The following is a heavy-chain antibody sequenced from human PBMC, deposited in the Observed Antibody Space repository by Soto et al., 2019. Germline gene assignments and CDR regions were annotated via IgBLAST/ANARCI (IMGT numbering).Heavy chain of an antibody. CDR2: IWYDGSNK. CDR1: GFTFSSYG. V-gene: IGHV3-33*01. D-gene: IGHD2-15*01. J-gene: IGHJ6*02. CDR3: ARELGYCSGGSCYFPDTAHYYYYYGMDV. Sequence: GGSLRLSCAASGFTFSSYGMHWVRQAPGKGLEWVAVIWYDGSNKYYADSVKGRFTISRDNSKNTLYLQMNSLRAEDTAVYYCARELGYCSGGSCYFPDTAHYYYYYGMDVWGQGTTVTVSS.